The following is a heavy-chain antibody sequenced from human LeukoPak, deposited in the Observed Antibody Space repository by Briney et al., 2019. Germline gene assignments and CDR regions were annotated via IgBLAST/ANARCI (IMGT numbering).Heavy chain of an antibody. J-gene: IGHJ5*02. D-gene: IGHD1-1*01. CDR3: ARVGENWNDVEDWFDP. Sequence: SETLSLTCTVSGGSISSYYWSWIRQPPGKGLEWIGYIYYSGSTNYNPSLKSRVTISVDTSENQFSLKLSSVTAADTAVYYCARVGENWNDVEDWFDPWGQGTLVTVSS. CDR2: IYYSGST. CDR1: GGSISSYY. V-gene: IGHV4-59*01.